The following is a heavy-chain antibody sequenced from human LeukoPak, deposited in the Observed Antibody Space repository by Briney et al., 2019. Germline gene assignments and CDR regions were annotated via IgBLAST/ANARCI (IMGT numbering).Heavy chain of an antibody. D-gene: IGHD3-22*01. CDR2: IYSGGST. Sequence: GGSLRLSCAASGFTVSSNYMSWVRQAPGKGLEWVSVIYSGGSTYYADSVKGRFTISRDNSKNTLYLQMNSLRAEDTAVYYCARDTASYYYDSSDAFDIWGQGTMVTVSS. V-gene: IGHV3-53*01. CDR1: GFTVSSNY. J-gene: IGHJ3*02. CDR3: ARDTASYYYDSSDAFDI.